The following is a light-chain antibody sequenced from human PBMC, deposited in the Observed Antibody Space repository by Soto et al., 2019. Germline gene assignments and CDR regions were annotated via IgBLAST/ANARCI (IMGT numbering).Light chain of an antibody. J-gene: IGKJ3*01. CDR3: QQYCRSPIFT. Sequence: EIVLTQSPGTLSLSPGERATLSCRASQSVSSNYLAWYQQKPGQAPRLLIYGATNRATGIPDRFSGSVSGADFTLTISRLEPEDFAVYYCQQYCRSPIFTFGPGTKVDI. V-gene: IGKV3-20*01. CDR2: GAT. CDR1: QSVSSNY.